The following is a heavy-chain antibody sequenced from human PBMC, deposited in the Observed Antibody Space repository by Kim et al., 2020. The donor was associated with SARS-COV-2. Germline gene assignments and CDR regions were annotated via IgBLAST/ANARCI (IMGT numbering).Heavy chain of an antibody. CDR1: GGTFSSYA. CDR2: IIPIFGTA. V-gene: IGHV1-69*13. J-gene: IGHJ4*02. D-gene: IGHD6-13*01. Sequence: SVKVSCKASGGTFSSYAISWVRQAPGQGLEWMGGIIPIFGTANYAQKFQGRVTITADESTSTAYMELSSLRSEDTAVYYCARDGDREGRSGVSGVYSSPAMRFDYWGQGTLVTVSS. CDR3: ARDGDREGRSGVSGVYSSPAMRFDY.